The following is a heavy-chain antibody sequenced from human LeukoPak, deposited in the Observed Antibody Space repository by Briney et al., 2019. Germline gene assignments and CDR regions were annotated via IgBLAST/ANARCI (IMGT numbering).Heavy chain of an antibody. Sequence: ASVKVSCKASGYTFTGYYMHWVRQAPGQGLEWMGWINPNSGGTNYAQKFQGRVTMTRDTSISTAYMELSRLRSDDTAVYYCARDPLVVPADYNWFDPWGQGTLVTVSS. CDR2: INPNSGGT. CDR3: ARDPLVVPADYNWFDP. CDR1: GYTFTGYY. V-gene: IGHV1-2*02. D-gene: IGHD2-2*01. J-gene: IGHJ5*02.